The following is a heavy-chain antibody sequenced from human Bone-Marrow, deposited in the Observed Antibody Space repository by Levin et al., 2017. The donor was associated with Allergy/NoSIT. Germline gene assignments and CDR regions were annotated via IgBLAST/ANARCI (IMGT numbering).Heavy chain of an antibody. CDR1: GFTFSSYG. Sequence: GGSLRLSCAASGFTFSSYGMHWVRQAPGKGLEWVAVIWYDGSNKYYADSVKGRFTISRDNSKNTLYLQMNSLRAEDTAVYYCARDSRGSTYYYDSSGYAFDIWGQGTMVTVSS. D-gene: IGHD3-22*01. V-gene: IGHV3-33*01. CDR3: ARDSRGSTYYYDSSGYAFDI. CDR2: IWYDGSNK. J-gene: IGHJ3*02.